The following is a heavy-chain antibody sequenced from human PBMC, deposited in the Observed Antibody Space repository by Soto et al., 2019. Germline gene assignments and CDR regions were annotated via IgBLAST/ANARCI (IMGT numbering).Heavy chain of an antibody. Sequence: ASVKVSCKASGYTFTSYAMHWVRQAPGQRLEWMGWINAGNGNTKYSQKFQGRVTITSDTSASTAYMELRSLRSDDTAVYYCARGYCSGGSCYAYYYYYMDVWGKGTTVTVSS. J-gene: IGHJ6*03. CDR3: ARGYCSGGSCYAYYYYYMDV. CDR1: GYTFTSYA. D-gene: IGHD2-15*01. V-gene: IGHV1-3*01. CDR2: INAGNGNT.